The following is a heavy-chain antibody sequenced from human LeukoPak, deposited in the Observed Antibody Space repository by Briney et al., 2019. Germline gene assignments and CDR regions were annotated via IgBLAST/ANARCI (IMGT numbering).Heavy chain of an antibody. Sequence: SETLSLTCTVSGGSISSYYWSWIRQPPGKGLEWIGYIYYSGSTNYNSSLKSRVTISVDTSKNQFSLKLSSVTAADTAVYYCARDLGFCSSTSCYPWFDPWGQGTLVTVSS. CDR1: GGSISSYY. V-gene: IGHV4-59*01. D-gene: IGHD2-2*01. CDR3: ARDLGFCSSTSCYPWFDP. J-gene: IGHJ5*02. CDR2: IYYSGST.